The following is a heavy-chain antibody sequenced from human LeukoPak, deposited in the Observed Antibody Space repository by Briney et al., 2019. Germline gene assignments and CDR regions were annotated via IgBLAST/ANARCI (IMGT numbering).Heavy chain of an antibody. V-gene: IGHV4-59*08. CDR2: IYYSGST. Sequence: SETLSLTCTVSGDSISSYYWSWIRQPPGKGLEWIGYIYYSGSTNYNPSLKSRVTISVDTSKNQFSLKLSSVTAADTAVYYCARSMYSSSWTETDYWGQGTLVTVSS. CDR3: ARSMYSSSWTETDY. D-gene: IGHD6-13*01. J-gene: IGHJ4*02. CDR1: GDSISSYY.